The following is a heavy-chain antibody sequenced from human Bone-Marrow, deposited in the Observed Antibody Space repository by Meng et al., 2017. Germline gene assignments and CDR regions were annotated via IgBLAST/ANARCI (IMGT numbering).Heavy chain of an antibody. CDR1: GFTFSSYA. CDR2: ISYDGSNK. J-gene: IGHJ4*02. V-gene: IGHV3-30*04. Sequence: GESLKISCAASGFTFSSYAMHWVRQAPGKGLEWVAVISYDGSNKYYADSVKGRFTISRDNSKNTLYLQMNSLRAEDTALYYCAKSSYNWNDLDYWGQGTLVTVSS. D-gene: IGHD1-20*01. CDR3: AKSSYNWNDLDY.